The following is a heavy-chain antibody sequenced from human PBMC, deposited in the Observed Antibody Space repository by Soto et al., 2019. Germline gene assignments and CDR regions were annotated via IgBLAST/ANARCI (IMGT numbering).Heavy chain of an antibody. Sequence: GVSLRLSCAASGFTFSSDWMHWVRQAPGKGLVWVSRINSDGSSTSYADSVKGRFTISRDNAKNTLYLQMNSLRAEDTAVYYCAIRASYYDSSGYFDYWGQGTLVTVSS. CDR2: INSDGSST. J-gene: IGHJ4*02. CDR3: AIRASYYDSSGYFDY. CDR1: GFTFSSDW. V-gene: IGHV3-74*01. D-gene: IGHD3-22*01.